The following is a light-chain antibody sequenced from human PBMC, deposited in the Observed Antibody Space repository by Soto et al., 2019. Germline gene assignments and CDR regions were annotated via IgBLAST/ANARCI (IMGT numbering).Light chain of an antibody. CDR2: DAS. CDR3: QQRSNWPPRIT. V-gene: IGKV3-11*01. CDR1: QSVSSY. Sequence: EIVLTQSPATLSLSPGARAPLSCRASQSVSSYLAWYQQKPGQAPRLLIYDASNRATGIPARFSGSGSGTDFTLTISSLEPEDFAVYYCQQRSNWPPRITFGQGTRLEIK. J-gene: IGKJ5*01.